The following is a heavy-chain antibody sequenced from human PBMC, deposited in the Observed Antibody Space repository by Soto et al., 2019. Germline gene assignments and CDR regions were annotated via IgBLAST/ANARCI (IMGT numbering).Heavy chain of an antibody. CDR1: GGSISSYY. CDR3: AKDCPAVISGPYYFDS. J-gene: IGHJ4*02. D-gene: IGHD3-16*02. Sequence: SETLSLTCTVSGGSISSYYWSWIRQPPGKGLEWIGYIYYSGSTNYNPSLKSRVTISVDTSKNQFSLKLSSVTAADTALYYCAKDCPAVISGPYYFDSWGQGTLVTVSS. V-gene: IGHV4-59*01. CDR2: IYYSGST.